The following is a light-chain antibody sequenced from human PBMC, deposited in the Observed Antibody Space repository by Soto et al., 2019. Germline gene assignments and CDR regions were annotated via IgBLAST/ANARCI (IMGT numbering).Light chain of an antibody. Sequence: QSVLTQPASVSGSPGQSITISCTGTSRDVGSYNLVSWYQQHPGKAPKLIIYEAVERPSGISNRFSGFKSGNTASLTISGLQADDEAYYYCCSYTGSSSPLVLGG. CDR2: EAV. CDR1: SRDVGSYNL. J-gene: IGLJ2*01. CDR3: CSYTGSSSPLV. V-gene: IGLV2-23*01.